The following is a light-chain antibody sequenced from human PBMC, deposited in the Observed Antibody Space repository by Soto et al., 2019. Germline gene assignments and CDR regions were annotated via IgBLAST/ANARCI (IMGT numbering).Light chain of an antibody. CDR1: QSVSSSY. J-gene: IGKJ1*01. Sequence: PGERVTLSCRASQSVSSSYLTWYQQRPGQAPRLLIYGASTRATCIPARFSGSGSGTDFTLTISSLQPEDFAVYYCQQYNSWPQTFGQGTKVEIK. V-gene: IGKV3D-7*01. CDR3: QQYNSWPQT. CDR2: GAS.